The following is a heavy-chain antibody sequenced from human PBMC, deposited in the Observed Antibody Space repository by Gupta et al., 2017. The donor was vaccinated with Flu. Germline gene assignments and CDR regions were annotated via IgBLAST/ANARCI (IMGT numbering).Heavy chain of an antibody. V-gene: IGHV4-31*02. D-gene: IGHD3-22*01. CDR3: ARTQRAHYYDSSGYLGYFDY. CDR2: ST. Sequence: STYYNPSLKSRVTISVDTSKNQFSLKLSSVTAADTAVYYCARTQRAHYYDSSGYLGYFDYWGQGTLVTVSS. J-gene: IGHJ4*02.